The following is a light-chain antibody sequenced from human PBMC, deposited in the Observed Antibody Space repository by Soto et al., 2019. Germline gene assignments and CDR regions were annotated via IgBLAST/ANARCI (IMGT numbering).Light chain of an antibody. V-gene: IGKV3-15*01. Sequence: EVVMTHSPATLSVSPGDRSTLSCRASQSVSNNLAWYQQKPGQAPRLLIYGASTRATGIPVRFSGNGSGTEFTLTISSLQSGDFAVYYCQQYHNWRTFGQGTKVDIK. CDR1: QSVSNN. CDR3: QQYHNWRT. J-gene: IGKJ1*01. CDR2: GAS.